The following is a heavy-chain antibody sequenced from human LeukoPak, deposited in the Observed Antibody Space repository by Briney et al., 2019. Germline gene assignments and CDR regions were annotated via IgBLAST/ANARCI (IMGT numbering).Heavy chain of an antibody. V-gene: IGHV3-23*01. Sequence: TGGSLRLSXAASGFTFSSDAMSWVRQAPGKGLEWVSAMRGSGGSTYYADSVKGRYTISRDNAKNTLYLQMNSLRAEDTAVYYCAKDRRKNFDYWGQGTLVTVSS. CDR3: AKDRRKNFDY. CDR1: GFTFSSDA. CDR2: MRGSGGST. J-gene: IGHJ4*02.